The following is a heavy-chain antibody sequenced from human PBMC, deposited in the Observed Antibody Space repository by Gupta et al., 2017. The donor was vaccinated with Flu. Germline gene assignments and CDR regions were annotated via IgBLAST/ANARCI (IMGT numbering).Heavy chain of an antibody. J-gene: IGHJ5*02. Sequence: QVQLVQSGAEVKKPGASVKVSCQASGYTFTSYAMHWVLQAPGQRLEWMGWINAGNGNTKYSQKFQGRVTITRDTSASTAYMELSSLRSEDTAVYYCAREAEDIVVVPAAPLPSHNWFDPWGQGTLVTVSS. D-gene: IGHD2-2*01. V-gene: IGHV1-3*01. CDR2: INAGNGNT. CDR1: GYTFTSYA. CDR3: AREAEDIVVVPAAPLPSHNWFDP.